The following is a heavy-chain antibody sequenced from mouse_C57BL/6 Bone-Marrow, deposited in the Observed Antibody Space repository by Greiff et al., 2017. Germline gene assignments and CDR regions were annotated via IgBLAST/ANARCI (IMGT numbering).Heavy chain of an antibody. CDR1: GYTFTSYW. Sequence: QVQLKQPGAELVRPGTSVKLSCKASGYTFTSYWMHWVKQRPGQGLEWIGVIDPSDSYTNYNQKFKGKATLTVDTSSSTAYMQLSSLTSEDSAVYYCANSLLGSSYSLFAYWGQGTLVTVSA. CDR2: IDPSDSYT. V-gene: IGHV1-59*01. CDR3: ANSLLGSSYSLFAY. D-gene: IGHD1-1*01. J-gene: IGHJ3*01.